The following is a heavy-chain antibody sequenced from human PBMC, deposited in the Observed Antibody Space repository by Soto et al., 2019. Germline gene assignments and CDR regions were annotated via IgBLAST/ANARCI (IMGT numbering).Heavy chain of an antibody. CDR2: IVVGSGNT. CDR3: AAIPPFFYGSGSDY. D-gene: IGHD3-10*01. Sequence: GASVKVSCKXSGFTFTSSAVQWVRQARGQRLEWIGWIVVGSGNTNYAQKFQERVTITRDMSTSTAYMELSSLRSEDTAVYYCAAIPPFFYGSGSDYWGQGTLVTVSS. J-gene: IGHJ4*02. CDR1: GFTFTSSA. V-gene: IGHV1-58*01.